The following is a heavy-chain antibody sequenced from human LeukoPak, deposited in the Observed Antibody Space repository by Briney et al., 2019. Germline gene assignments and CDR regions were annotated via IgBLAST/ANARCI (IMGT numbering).Heavy chain of an antibody. CDR2: ITNSGSDI. Sequence: GSLRLSCVVSGFTFSDFHMSWLRQAPGKGLEWISYITNSGSDIEYADSVKGRFTISWDNAKKSLYLEMNTLRAEDTAIYYCACPYRSRFDYWGQGTLVTVSS. D-gene: IGHD6-13*01. J-gene: IGHJ4*02. V-gene: IGHV3-11*01. CDR3: ACPYRSRFDY. CDR1: GFTFSDFH.